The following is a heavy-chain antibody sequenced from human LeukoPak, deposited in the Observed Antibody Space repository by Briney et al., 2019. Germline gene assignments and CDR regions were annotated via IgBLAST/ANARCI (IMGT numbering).Heavy chain of an antibody. CDR2: ITSGGAP. D-gene: IGHD4-17*01. J-gene: IGHJ3*01. CDR1: GFPLRRYA. V-gene: IGHV3-23*01. Sequence: GSLRLSFAGSGFPLRRYALGRVPPAPGKGLEWVSAITSGGAPRYADSVKGRFTISRDNSKNTLYLQMNSLRVEDTAQYFCARDPNGDYIGAFEFWGQGTGVTVSS. CDR3: ARDPNGDYIGAFEF.